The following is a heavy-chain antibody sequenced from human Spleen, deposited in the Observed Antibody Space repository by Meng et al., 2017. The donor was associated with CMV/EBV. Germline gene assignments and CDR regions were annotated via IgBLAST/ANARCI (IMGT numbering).Heavy chain of an antibody. D-gene: IGHD2-2*02. J-gene: IGHJ4*02. Sequence: SFSDYQWTWIRQPPGTGLEWIGAIYHSGTTNYNPSLKSRVTMSVDTSKNQFSLKLDSVTAADTAVYYCARGLDDDCTTTSCFTGFDYWGQGSLVTVSS. CDR3: ARGLDDDCTTTSCFTGFDY. V-gene: IGHV4-34*01. CDR1: SFSDYQ. CDR2: IYHSGTT.